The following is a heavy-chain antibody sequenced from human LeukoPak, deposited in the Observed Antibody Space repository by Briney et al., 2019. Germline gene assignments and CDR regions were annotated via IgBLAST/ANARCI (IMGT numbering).Heavy chain of an antibody. V-gene: IGHV4-4*02. CDR2: IYHSGST. Sequence: SETLSLTCTVSGGSISSSNWWSWVRPPPGKGPEWIGEIYHSGSTNYNPSLKSRVTISVDTSKNQFSLKLSSVTAADTAVYYCAREPELIAARPGWFDPWGQGTLVTVSS. CDR1: GGSISSSNW. CDR3: AREPELIAARPGWFDP. D-gene: IGHD6-6*01. J-gene: IGHJ5*02.